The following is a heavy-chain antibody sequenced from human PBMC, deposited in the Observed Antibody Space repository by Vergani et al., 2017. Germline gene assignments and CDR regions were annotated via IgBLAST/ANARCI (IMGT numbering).Heavy chain of an antibody. CDR2: ISSSSSTI. CDR1: GFTFSSYS. D-gene: IGHD5-18*01. J-gene: IGHJ4*02. Sequence: EVQLVESGGGLVQPGGSLRLSCAASGFTFSSYSMNWVRQAPGKGLEWVSYISSSSSTIYYADSVKGRFTISRDNAKNSLYLQMNSLRAEDTAVYYCAKGADAHPDTAISGWGQGTLVTVSS. V-gene: IGHV3-48*01. CDR3: AKGADAHPDTAISG.